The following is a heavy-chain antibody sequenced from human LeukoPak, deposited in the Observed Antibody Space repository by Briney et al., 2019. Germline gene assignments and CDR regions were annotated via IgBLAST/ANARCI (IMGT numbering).Heavy chain of an antibody. V-gene: IGHV4-39*06. CDR2: IYYSGST. D-gene: IGHD5-24*01. Sequence: PSEALSLTCTVSGGSISSSSYYWGWIRQPPGKGLEWIGSIYYSGSTYYNPSLKSRVTISVDTSKNQFTLKLSSVTAADTAVYYCARHGSAGHYYYYMDVWGKGTTVTVSS. CDR3: ARHGSAGHYYYYMDV. J-gene: IGHJ6*03. CDR1: GGSISSSSYY.